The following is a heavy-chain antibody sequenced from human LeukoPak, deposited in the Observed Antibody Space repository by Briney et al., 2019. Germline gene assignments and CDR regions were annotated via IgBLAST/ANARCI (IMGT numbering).Heavy chain of an antibody. CDR3: AKRSLYSGMPYFDY. D-gene: IGHD4-4*01. J-gene: IGHJ4*02. CDR2: ISDGGGDT. V-gene: IGHV3-23*01. Sequence: PGGSLRLSCAASGFTFSTYGMNWVRQAPGKGLEWVSSISDGGGDTYYADSVKGRFTVSRDNSKNTLYLQMNSLRVEDTAVYYCAKRSLYSGMPYFDYWGQGTLVTVSS. CDR1: GFTFSTYG.